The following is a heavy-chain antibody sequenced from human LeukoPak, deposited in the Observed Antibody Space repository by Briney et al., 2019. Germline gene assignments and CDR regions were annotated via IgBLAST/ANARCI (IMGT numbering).Heavy chain of an antibody. Sequence: PGGSLRLSCAASGFTFSSYAMSWVRQAPGKGLEWVSAISGSGGSTYYADSVKGRFTISRDNSKNTLYLQMNSLRAEDTAVYYCAKCLSGHYYYYMDVWGKGTTVTVSS. V-gene: IGHV3-23*01. J-gene: IGHJ6*03. CDR3: AKCLSGHYYYYMDV. D-gene: IGHD2-8*02. CDR1: GFTFSSYA. CDR2: ISGSGGST.